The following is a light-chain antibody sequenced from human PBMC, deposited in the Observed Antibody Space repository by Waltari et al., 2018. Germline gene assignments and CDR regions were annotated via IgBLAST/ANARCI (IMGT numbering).Light chain of an antibody. CDR2: AAS. CDR1: QDIRTW. Sequence: DIQMTQSPSLLSASVGDRVTINCRATQDIRTWLVWYQQKPQKVPKLLIYAASTLQSGVPSRFSGSGSGTDFTLTISSLQPEDFATYYCQQYHDSPYTCGPGTKVDIK. J-gene: IGKJ3*01. V-gene: IGKV1D-16*01. CDR3: QQYHDSPYT.